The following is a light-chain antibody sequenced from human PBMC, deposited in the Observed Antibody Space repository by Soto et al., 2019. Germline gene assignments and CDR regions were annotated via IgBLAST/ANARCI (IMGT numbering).Light chain of an antibody. CDR1: SSDVGGYHY. V-gene: IGLV2-14*01. CDR2: EGS. CDR3: SSYTSSSTPV. Sequence: QSVLTQPASVSGSPGQSITISCTGTSSDVGGYHYDSWYQQHPGKAPILMIYEGSKRPSGVSSLFSGSKSGNTASLTISGHQAEDEADYYCSSYTSSSTPVFGGGTKVTVL. J-gene: IGLJ3*02.